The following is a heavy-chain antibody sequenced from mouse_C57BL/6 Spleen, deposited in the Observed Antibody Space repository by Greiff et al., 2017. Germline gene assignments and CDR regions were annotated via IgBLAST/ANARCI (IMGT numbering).Heavy chain of an antibody. CDR2: INPNNGGT. Sequence: EVQLQQSGPELVKPGASVKISCKASGYTFTDYYMNWVKQSHGKSLEWIGDINPNNGGTSYNQKFKGKATLTVDKSSSTAYRELRSLTSEDSAVYYWAGGTRRGILYAMDYWGQGTSVTVSS. J-gene: IGHJ4*01. CDR1: GYTFTDYY. V-gene: IGHV1-26*01. CDR3: AGGTRRGILYAMDY.